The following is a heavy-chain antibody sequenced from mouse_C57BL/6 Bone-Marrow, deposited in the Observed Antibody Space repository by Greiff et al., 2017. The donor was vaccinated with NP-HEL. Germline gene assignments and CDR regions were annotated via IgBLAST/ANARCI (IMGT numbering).Heavy chain of an antibody. V-gene: IGHV1-81*01. Sequence: QVQLQQSGAELARPGASVKLSCKASGYTFTSYGISWVKQRTGQGLEWIGEIYPRSGHTYYNEKFKGKATLTADKSSSTAYRELRSLTSDDSAVYFCARDYGSFYFDDWGQGTTLTVSS. CDR1: GYTFTSYG. D-gene: IGHD1-1*01. CDR3: ARDYGSFYFDD. J-gene: IGHJ2*01. CDR2: IYPRSGHT.